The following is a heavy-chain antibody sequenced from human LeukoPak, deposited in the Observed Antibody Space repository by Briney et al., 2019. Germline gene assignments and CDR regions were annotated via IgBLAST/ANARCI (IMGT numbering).Heavy chain of an antibody. CDR3: ARGAGTPNWFDP. Sequence: LGASVKVSCKASGYTFTGYYMHWVRQAPGQGLEWMGWINPNNGGTNYAQKFQGRVTMTRDTSISTAYMELSRLRSDDTAVYYCARGAGTPNWFDPWGQGTLVTVSS. CDR2: INPNNGGT. V-gene: IGHV1-2*03. D-gene: IGHD1-7*01. CDR1: GYTFTGYY. J-gene: IGHJ5*02.